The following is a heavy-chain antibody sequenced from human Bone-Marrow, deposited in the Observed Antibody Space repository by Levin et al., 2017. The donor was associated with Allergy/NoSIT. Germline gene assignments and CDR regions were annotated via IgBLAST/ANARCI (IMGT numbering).Heavy chain of an antibody. Sequence: SETLSLTCAVYGGSFSGYYWSWIRQPPGKGLEWIGEINHSGSTNYNPSLKSRVTISVDTSKNQFSLKLSSVTAADTAVYYCARGHFPRYCSGGSCYWLVGKYYYYGMDVWGQGTTVTVSS. CDR3: ARGHFPRYCSGGSCYWLVGKYYYYGMDV. V-gene: IGHV4-34*01. D-gene: IGHD2-15*01. J-gene: IGHJ6*02. CDR1: GGSFSGYY. CDR2: INHSGST.